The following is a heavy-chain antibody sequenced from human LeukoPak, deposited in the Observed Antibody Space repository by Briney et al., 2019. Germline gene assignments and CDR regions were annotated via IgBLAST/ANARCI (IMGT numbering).Heavy chain of an antibody. CDR1: GFTFTNYA. J-gene: IGHJ4*02. Sequence: GGSLRLSCAASGFTFTNYAMSWVRQAPGKGLEWVSTISGSGFGTYYADSVKGRFTISRDNSKNTLSLQMNSLRAEDTAVYYCARVGDDPYYDSSGSYYFDYWGQGTLVTVSS. CDR2: ISGSGFGT. V-gene: IGHV3-23*01. CDR3: ARVGDDPYYDSSGSYYFDY. D-gene: IGHD3-22*01.